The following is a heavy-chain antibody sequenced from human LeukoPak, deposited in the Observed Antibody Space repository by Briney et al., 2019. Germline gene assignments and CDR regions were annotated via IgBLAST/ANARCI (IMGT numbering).Heavy chain of an antibody. CDR3: ARGRAVTGSTVIDY. J-gene: IGHJ4*02. CDR1: GFTFSTYA. CDR2: ISSDGGNR. V-gene: IGHV3-30-3*01. Sequence: GGSLRLSCAASGFTFSTYAMHWVRRAPGKALEWVATISSDGGNRYYSDSVKGRFTISRDNSKNTLYLQMNSLRPEDTAVFHCARGRAVTGSTVIDYWGQGTLVTVPS. D-gene: IGHD6-19*01.